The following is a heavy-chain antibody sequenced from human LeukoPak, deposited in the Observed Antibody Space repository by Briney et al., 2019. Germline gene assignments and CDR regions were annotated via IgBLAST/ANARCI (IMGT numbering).Heavy chain of an antibody. CDR2: TSSSDAGT. CDR3: AKDDAWLRFGE. V-gene: IGHV3-23*01. Sequence: GGSLRLSCAVSGFPLSSYAMSWVRQAPGKGLEWVSATSSSDAGTYYADSVRGRFTISRDNSKNTLYLEVISLAAEDAAVYYCAKDDAWLRFGEWSQGTLVTVSS. D-gene: IGHD5-12*01. CDR1: GFPLSSYA. J-gene: IGHJ4*02.